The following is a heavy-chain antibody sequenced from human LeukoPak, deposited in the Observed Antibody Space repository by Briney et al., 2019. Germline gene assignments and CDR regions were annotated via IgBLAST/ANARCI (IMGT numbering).Heavy chain of an antibody. J-gene: IGHJ3*02. CDR3: ARSTTSITMIVVGDAFDI. D-gene: IGHD3-22*01. Sequence: ASVKVSCKASGYTFTSYDINWVRQATGQGLEWMGWMKPNSGNTGYAQKFQGRVTITRNTSISTAYMELSSLRSEDTAVYYCARSTTSITMIVVGDAFDIWGQGTMVTVSS. CDR1: GYTFTSYD. V-gene: IGHV1-8*03. CDR2: MKPNSGNT.